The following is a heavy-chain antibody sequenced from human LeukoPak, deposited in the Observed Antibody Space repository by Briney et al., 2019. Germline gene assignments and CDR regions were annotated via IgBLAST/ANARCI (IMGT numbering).Heavy chain of an antibody. J-gene: IGHJ5*02. CDR3: ARSGEQYSSGLYNWFDP. Sequence: GASVKVSCKASGHTFTSYGISWVRQAPGQGLEWMGCISAYNGNTNYAQKLQGRVTMTTDTSTSTAYMELRSLRSDDTAVYYCARSGEQYSSGLYNWFDPWGQGTLVTVSS. D-gene: IGHD6-19*01. CDR2: ISAYNGNT. V-gene: IGHV1-18*01. CDR1: GHTFTSYG.